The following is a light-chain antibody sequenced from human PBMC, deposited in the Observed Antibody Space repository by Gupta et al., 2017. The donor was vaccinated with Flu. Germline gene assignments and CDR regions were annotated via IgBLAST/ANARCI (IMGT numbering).Light chain of an antibody. CDR3: QTYESDTRI. CDR2: ADI. CDR1: GGGIASNY. J-gene: IGLJ2*01. V-gene: IGLV6-57*01. Sequence: MLIQPPSVSESPGKTITISCTRGGGGIASNYVQWYQQRPGSSPTLLIFADIRGPPGVPGRFSASIDVSSNSASLTISGLMTADEAVYYCQTYESDTRIFGGGTKLTV.